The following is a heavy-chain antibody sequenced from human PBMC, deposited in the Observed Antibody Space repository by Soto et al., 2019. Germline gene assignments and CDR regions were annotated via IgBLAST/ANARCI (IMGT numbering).Heavy chain of an antibody. CDR2: IYHSGST. D-gene: IGHD6-6*01. CDR3: ARSIAARRCVWFDP. J-gene: IGHJ5*02. Sequence: SETLALTSAVSGGSISSGGYSLSWIRQPPGNGLERIGYIYHSGSTYYNPSLKSRVTISVDRSKNQFSLKLSSVTAEDTAVYYCARSIAARRCVWFDPWGQGTPVTVSS. CDR1: GGSISSGGYS. V-gene: IGHV4-30-2*01.